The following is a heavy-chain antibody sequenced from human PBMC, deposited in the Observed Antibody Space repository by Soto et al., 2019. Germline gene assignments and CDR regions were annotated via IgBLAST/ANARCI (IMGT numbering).Heavy chain of an antibody. Sequence: GASVKVSCKASGYSFTDYHIHWVRQAPGQGLVWLGRINPKSGGTSTAQKFQGWVTMTRDRSISTVYMELTRLRSDDTAVYFCARGHSTDCSNGVCSFFYNHEMDVWGQGTTVTVSS. CDR2: INPKSGGT. V-gene: IGHV1-2*04. D-gene: IGHD2-8*01. CDR1: GYSFTDYH. CDR3: ARGHSTDCSNGVCSFFYNHEMDV. J-gene: IGHJ6*02.